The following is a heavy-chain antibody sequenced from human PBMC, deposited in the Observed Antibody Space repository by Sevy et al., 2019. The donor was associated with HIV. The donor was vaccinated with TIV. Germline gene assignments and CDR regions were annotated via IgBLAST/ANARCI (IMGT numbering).Heavy chain of an antibody. CDR2: FDLEDGET. J-gene: IGHJ5*02. V-gene: IGHV1-24*01. Sequence: ASVKVSCKVSGYTLTELSMHWVRQAPGKGLEGMGGFDLEDGETIYAQKFQGRVTITEDTSTDTAYMELSRLGAEDTAVYYCATGAVVGATGWFDPWGQGTLVTVSS. D-gene: IGHD1-26*01. CDR3: ATGAVVGATGWFDP. CDR1: GYTLTELS.